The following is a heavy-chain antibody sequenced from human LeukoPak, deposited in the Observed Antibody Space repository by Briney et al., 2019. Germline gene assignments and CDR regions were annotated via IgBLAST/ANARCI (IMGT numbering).Heavy chain of an antibody. V-gene: IGHV1-2*02. Sequence: ASVKVSCKASGYTFTGYHIHWVRQAPGQGLEWMGWINPNNGDTKYAQKFNGRVTMTRDTSISTAYMEMSRLRSDDTAVYYCARVQGYCTDGRCLFWGQGTLVTVSS. CDR3: ARVQGYCTDGRCLF. CDR2: INPNNGDT. CDR1: GYTFTGYH. J-gene: IGHJ4*02. D-gene: IGHD2-8*01.